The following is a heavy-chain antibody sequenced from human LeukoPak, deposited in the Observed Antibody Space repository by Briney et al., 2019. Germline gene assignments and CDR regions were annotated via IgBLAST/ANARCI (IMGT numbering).Heavy chain of an antibody. CDR1: GGSISSYY. CDR3: ASHVGRRYFDDAFDI. D-gene: IGHD2-15*01. CDR2: IYTSGST. V-gene: IGHV4-4*09. J-gene: IGHJ3*02. Sequence: PSETLSLTCTASGGSISSYYWTWIRQPPGKGLEWIGYIYTSGSTNYNPSLKSRVTISVDTSKNQFSLKLSSVTAADTAVYYCASHVGRRYFDDAFDIWGQGTMVTVSS.